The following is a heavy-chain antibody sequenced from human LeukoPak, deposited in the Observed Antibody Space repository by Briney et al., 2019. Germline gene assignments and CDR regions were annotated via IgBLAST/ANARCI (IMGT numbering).Heavy chain of an antibody. CDR3: ARRMDSRYDSSGYLVDY. D-gene: IGHD3-22*01. CDR1: GYTFTGYY. J-gene: IGHJ4*02. V-gene: IGHV1-2*02. CDR2: INPNSGDT. Sequence: VASVRVSCKASGYTFTGYYMHWVRQAPGQGLEWMGWINPNSGDTNYAQKFQGRVTMTRDTSISTAYMELSRLRSDDTAVYYCARRMDSRYDSSGYLVDYWGQGTLVTVSS.